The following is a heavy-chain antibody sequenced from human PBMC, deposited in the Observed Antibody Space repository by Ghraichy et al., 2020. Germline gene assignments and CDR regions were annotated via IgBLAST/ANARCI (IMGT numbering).Heavy chain of an antibody. J-gene: IGHJ4*02. CDR2: ISGSGGST. Sequence: GGSLRLSCAASGFTFSSYAMSWVRQAPGKGLEWVSAISGSGGSTYYADSVKGRFTISRDNSKNTLCLQMNSLRAEDTAVYYCAKPHYYYGSGSPKPLFYFDYWGQGTLVTVSS. CDR1: GFTFSSYA. D-gene: IGHD3-10*01. CDR3: AKPHYYYGSGSPKPLFYFDY. V-gene: IGHV3-23*01.